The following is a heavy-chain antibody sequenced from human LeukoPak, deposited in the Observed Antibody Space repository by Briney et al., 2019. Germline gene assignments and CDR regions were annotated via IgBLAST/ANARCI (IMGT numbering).Heavy chain of an antibody. V-gene: IGHV4-39*01. CDR1: GGSISSSSYY. CDR3: ARHLVGATNFDY. D-gene: IGHD1-26*01. Sequence: SQTLSLTCTVSGGSISSSSYYWAWIRQPPGKGLAWIGSIYYSGSTYYNPSLKSRVTISVDTSKNQFSLKLSSVTAADTAVYYCARHLVGATNFDYWGQGTLVTVSS. CDR2: IYYSGST. J-gene: IGHJ4*02.